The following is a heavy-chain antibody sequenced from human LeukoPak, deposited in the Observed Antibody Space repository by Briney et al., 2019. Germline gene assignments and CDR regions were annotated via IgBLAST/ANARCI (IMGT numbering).Heavy chain of an antibody. CDR3: ARDRSGWSKFDY. J-gene: IGHJ4*02. D-gene: IGHD6-19*01. Sequence: PGGSLRLSCAASGFTFSSYSMNWVRQAPGKGLEWDSSISSSSSYIYYADSVKGRFTISRDNAKNSLYLQMNSLRAEDTAVYYCARDRSGWSKFDYWGQGTLVTVSS. V-gene: IGHV3-21*01. CDR2: ISSSSSYI. CDR1: GFTFSSYS.